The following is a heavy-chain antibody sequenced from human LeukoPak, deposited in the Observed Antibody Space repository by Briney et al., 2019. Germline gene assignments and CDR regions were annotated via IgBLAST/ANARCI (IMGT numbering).Heavy chain of an antibody. V-gene: IGHV1-69*05. D-gene: IGHD2-8*01. Sequence: SVKVSCKASGGTFSSYAISWVRQAPGQGLEWMGGIIPIFGTANYAQKFQGRVTITTDESTSTAYMELSSLRSEDTAVYYCARGIIYCTNGVCYTPDHYYYYMDVWGKGTTVTVSS. CDR3: ARGIIYCTNGVCYTPDHYYYYMDV. J-gene: IGHJ6*03. CDR2: IIPIFGTA. CDR1: GGTFSSYA.